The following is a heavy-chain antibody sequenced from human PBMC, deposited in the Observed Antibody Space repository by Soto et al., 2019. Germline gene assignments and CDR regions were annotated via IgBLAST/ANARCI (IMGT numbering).Heavy chain of an antibody. CDR1: GFSFNNDG. J-gene: IGHJ4*02. D-gene: IGHD1-7*01. CDR3: AKEYNYNYHYFDY. CDR2: IGIDGGAK. Sequence: QVQLVESGGGVVQPGRSLRLSCAASGFSFNNDGMNWVRQAPGRGLEWLAVIGIDGGAKFYADSVKGRFIISRDNSRNTLYLQINSLRAEDTAVYYCAKEYNYNYHYFDYWGQGTLVTVSS. V-gene: IGHV3-30*18.